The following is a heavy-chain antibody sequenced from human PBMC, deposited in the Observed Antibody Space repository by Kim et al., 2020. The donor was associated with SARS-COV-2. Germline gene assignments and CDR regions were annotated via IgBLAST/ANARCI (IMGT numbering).Heavy chain of an antibody. V-gene: IGHV1-69*01. Sequence: AQKCQGRVTITADESTSTAYMELSSLRSEDMAVYYCARENSSSWSGDAFDIWGQGTMVTVSS. D-gene: IGHD6-13*01. CDR3: ARENSSSWSGDAFDI. J-gene: IGHJ3*02.